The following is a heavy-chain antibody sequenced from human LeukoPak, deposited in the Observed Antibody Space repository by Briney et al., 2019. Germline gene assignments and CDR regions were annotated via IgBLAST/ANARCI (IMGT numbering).Heavy chain of an antibody. D-gene: IGHD3-22*01. Sequence: ASVKVSCKASGYTFTGYYMHWVRQAPGQGLEWMGWINPNSGGTNYAQKFQGWVTMTRDTSISTAYMELSRLRSDDTAVYYCARGAGVRYFDWSKYYDSSGYYYDWGQGTLVTVSS. V-gene: IGHV1-2*04. J-gene: IGHJ4*02. CDR2: INPNSGGT. CDR1: GYTFTGYY. CDR3: ARGAGVRYFDWSKYYDSSGYYYD.